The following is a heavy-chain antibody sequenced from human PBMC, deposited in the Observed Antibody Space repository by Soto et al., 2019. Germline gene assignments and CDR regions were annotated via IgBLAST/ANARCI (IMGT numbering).Heavy chain of an antibody. CDR2: LSGSGGST. Sequence: EVQLLESGGGLVQPGGSLRLSCGASGFSFSTYAMNWVRQAPGKGLEWVSGLSGSGGSTYYANSVKGRFAISRDNSRDILYLQRNSLRAEDTAVYYCAKGDDFWSGFSVTYSFYMDVWGKGTTVTISS. V-gene: IGHV3-23*01. CDR3: AKGDDFWSGFSVTYSFYMDV. D-gene: IGHD3-3*01. CDR1: GFSFSTYA. J-gene: IGHJ6*03.